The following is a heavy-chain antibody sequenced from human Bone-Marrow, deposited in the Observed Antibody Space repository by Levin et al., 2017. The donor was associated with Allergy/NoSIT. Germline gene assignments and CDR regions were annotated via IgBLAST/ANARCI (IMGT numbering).Heavy chain of an antibody. CDR1: GFSFSNYW. Sequence: GGSLRLSCAASGFSFSNYWMSWIRQDPGKGLEWVANIKPDGKEKYYLDSVKGRFTISRDNAKNSLYLQMSGLRAEDTAVYYCTRSVQPFDGLPAYWGQGTLVTVSS. V-gene: IGHV3-7*03. J-gene: IGHJ4*02. CDR3: TRSVQPFDGLPAY. D-gene: IGHD3-9*01. CDR2: IKPDGKEK.